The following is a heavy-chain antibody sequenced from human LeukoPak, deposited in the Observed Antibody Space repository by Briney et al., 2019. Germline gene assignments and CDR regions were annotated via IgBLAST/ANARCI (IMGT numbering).Heavy chain of an antibody. J-gene: IGHJ4*02. CDR1: GGSFSGYY. Sequence: SETLSLTCAVYGGSFSGYYWSWIRQPPGKGLEWIGEINHSGSTNYNPSLKSRVTILVDTSKNQFSPKLSSVTAADTAVYYCATGGFMVRGVLDYWGQGTLVSVSS. D-gene: IGHD3-10*01. CDR2: INHSGST. CDR3: ATGGFMVRGVLDY. V-gene: IGHV4-34*01.